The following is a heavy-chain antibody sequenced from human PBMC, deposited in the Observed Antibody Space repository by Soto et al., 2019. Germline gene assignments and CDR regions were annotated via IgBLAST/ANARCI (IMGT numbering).Heavy chain of an antibody. CDR2: INSDGSST. V-gene: IGHV3-74*01. CDR3: ARDRDSSSWPDDY. CDR1: GFTFSSYL. Sequence: GGSLRLSCAASGFTFSSYLMHWVRQAPGKGLVWVSRINSDGSSTSYADSVKGRFTISRDNAKNTLYLQMNSLRAEDTAVYYCARDRDSSSWPDDYWGQGTLVTVSS. J-gene: IGHJ4*02. D-gene: IGHD6-13*01.